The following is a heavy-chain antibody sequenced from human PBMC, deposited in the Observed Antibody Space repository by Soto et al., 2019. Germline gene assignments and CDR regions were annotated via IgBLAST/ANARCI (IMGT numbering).Heavy chain of an antibody. Sequence: GGSLRLSCAASGFTFSSYSMNWVRQAPGKGLEWVSSISSSSSYIYYADSVKGRFTISRDNAKNSLYLQMNSLRAEDTAVYYCARCAIAARLVNWFDPWGQGTLVTVSS. J-gene: IGHJ5*02. D-gene: IGHD6-6*01. CDR3: ARCAIAARLVNWFDP. CDR2: ISSSSSYI. CDR1: GFTFSSYS. V-gene: IGHV3-21*01.